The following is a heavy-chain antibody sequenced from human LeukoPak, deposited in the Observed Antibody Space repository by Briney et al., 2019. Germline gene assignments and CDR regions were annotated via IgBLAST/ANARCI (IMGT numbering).Heavy chain of an antibody. D-gene: IGHD3-10*01. CDR1: GGSIGIYY. CDR3: AREISGTYYNPLGYMDV. J-gene: IGHJ6*03. V-gene: IGHV4-4*07. Sequence: PSETLSLTCTVSGGSIGIYYWSWIRQPAGKGLEWIGRIFTSGIANYNPSLKSRVTMSVDTSKNQSSLDLSSVTAADTAVCYCAREISGTYYNPLGYMDVWGKGTTVTVSS. CDR2: IFTSGIA.